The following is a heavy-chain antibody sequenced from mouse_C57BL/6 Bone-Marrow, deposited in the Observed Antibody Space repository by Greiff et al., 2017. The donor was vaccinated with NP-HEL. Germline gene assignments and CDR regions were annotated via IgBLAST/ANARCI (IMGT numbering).Heavy chain of an antibody. J-gene: IGHJ3*01. CDR3: AISGGLRRQAWFAY. V-gene: IGHV1-74*01. D-gene: IGHD2-4*01. Sequence: QVQLKQPGAELVKPGASVKVSCKASGYTFTSYWMHWVKQRPGQGLEWIGRIHPSDSDTNYNQKFQGKATLTVDKSSSTAYMQLSSLTSEESAVYYCAISGGLRRQAWFAYWGQGTLVTVSA. CDR1: GYTFTSYW. CDR2: IHPSDSDT.